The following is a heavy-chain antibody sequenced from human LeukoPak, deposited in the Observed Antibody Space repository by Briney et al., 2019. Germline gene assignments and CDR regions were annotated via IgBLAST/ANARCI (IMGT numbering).Heavy chain of an antibody. Sequence: GGSLRLSCAAFGFTFSNYAMSWVRQTPGKGLEWVSAISGSGGSTYYADSVKGRFTISRDNSKNTLYLQMNSLRAEDMAVYYCAKGITMVRGVIHYWGQGTLVTVSS. CDR2: ISGSGGST. V-gene: IGHV3-23*01. J-gene: IGHJ4*02. CDR1: GFTFSNYA. CDR3: AKGITMVRGVIHY. D-gene: IGHD3-10*01.